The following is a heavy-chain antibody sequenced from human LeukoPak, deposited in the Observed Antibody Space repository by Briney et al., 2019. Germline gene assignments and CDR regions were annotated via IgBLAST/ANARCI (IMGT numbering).Heavy chain of an antibody. V-gene: IGHV1-2*04. D-gene: IGHD4-23*01. J-gene: IGHJ2*01. CDR2: INPNSGGT. CDR1: GYTFTGYY. Sequence: ASVKVSCKASGYTFTGYYMHWVRQAPVQGLEWMGWINPNSGGTNYAQKFQGWVTMTRDTSISTAYMELSRLRSDDTAVYYCARVYAGGLGRDSGYFALWGRGTLVTVSS. CDR3: ARVYAGGLGRDSGYFAL.